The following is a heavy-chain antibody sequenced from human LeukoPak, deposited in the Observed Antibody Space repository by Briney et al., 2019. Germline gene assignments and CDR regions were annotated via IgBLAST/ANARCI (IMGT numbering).Heavy chain of an antibody. CDR1: GFTFKSYA. D-gene: IGHD6-13*01. CDR2: INTNGANT. Sequence: GGSLRLSCSASGFTFKSYAMHWVRQAPGKGLEYVSSINTNGANTYYADSVKGRFTISRDNSKNTLYLQMNNLRAEDTAVYYCARDISSSWYDYWGQGTLVTISS. V-gene: IGHV3-64*04. CDR3: ARDISSSWYDY. J-gene: IGHJ4*02.